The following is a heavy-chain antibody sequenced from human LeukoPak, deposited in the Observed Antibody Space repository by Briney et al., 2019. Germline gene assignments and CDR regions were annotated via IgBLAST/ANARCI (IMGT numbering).Heavy chain of an antibody. V-gene: IGHV3-23*01. CDR2: ISDSGGRT. J-gene: IGHJ4*02. D-gene: IGHD3-22*01. CDR1: GINLSDYG. CDR3: AKRGVVIRVILVGFHKEAYYFDS. Sequence: GRSLRLSCAVSGINLSDYGMSSVRQAPGKGLEWVAGISDSGGRTNYADSVKGRFTISRDSPKNTLYLQMNSQRAEDTAVYFCAKRGVVIRVILVGFHKEAYYFDSWGQGALVTVSS.